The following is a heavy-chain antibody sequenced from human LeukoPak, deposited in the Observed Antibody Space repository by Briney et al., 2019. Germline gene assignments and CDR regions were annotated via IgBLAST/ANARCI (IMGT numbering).Heavy chain of an antibody. CDR1: GYPFDRFW. V-gene: IGHV5-51*01. D-gene: IGHD6-13*01. J-gene: IGHJ3*02. Sequence: RGESLKISCKGSGYPFDRFWIGWVRQMPGKSLEWMGLIYPADSDTRYSPSFQGQVTISVDKSINTAYLQWSSLKASDTAMYYCARSIAAAGIDAFDIWGQGTMVTVSS. CDR2: IYPADSDT. CDR3: ARSIAAAGIDAFDI.